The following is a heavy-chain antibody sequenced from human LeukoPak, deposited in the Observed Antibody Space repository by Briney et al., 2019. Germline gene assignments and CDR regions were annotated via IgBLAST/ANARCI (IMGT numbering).Heavy chain of an antibody. CDR1: GYTFTGYY. V-gene: IGHV1-2*02. Sequence: ASVKVSCKTSGYTFTGYYIHWVRQAPGQGLEWMGWINPNSGDTDYAQKFQGRVTMTRDTSISTGYMELSRLRSDDTAVHYCARAFLVRDYFDYWGQGTLVTVSS. D-gene: IGHD3-3*01. CDR2: INPNSGDT. CDR3: ARAFLVRDYFDY. J-gene: IGHJ4*02.